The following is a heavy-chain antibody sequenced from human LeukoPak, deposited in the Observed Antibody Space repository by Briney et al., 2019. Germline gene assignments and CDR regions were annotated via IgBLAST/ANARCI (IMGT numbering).Heavy chain of an antibody. CDR2: ISYDGSNK. V-gene: IGHV3-30-3*01. D-gene: IGHD3-10*01. Sequence: GGSLRLSCAASGFTFSSYAMHWVRQAPGKGLEWVAVISYDGSNKYYADSVKGRFTISRDNSKNTLYLQMNSLRAEDTAVYYCARDMLTMVRGVPFDPWGQRTLVTVSS. CDR1: GFTFSSYA. J-gene: IGHJ5*02. CDR3: ARDMLTMVRGVPFDP.